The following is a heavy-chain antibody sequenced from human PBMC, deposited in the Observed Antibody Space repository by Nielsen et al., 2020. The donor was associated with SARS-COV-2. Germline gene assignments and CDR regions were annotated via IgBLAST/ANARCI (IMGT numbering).Heavy chain of an antibody. Sequence: GESLKISCAASGFTLSSYAMHWVRQAPRKGREWVAVISYDGSNKYYADTVKGRFTISRDNSKNTLYLQMNSLRAEDTAVYYCARERDYYDFWSGYNIGIWVAAYYYYGMDVWGQGTTVTVSS. CDR2: ISYDGSNK. V-gene: IGHV3-30-3*01. D-gene: IGHD3-3*01. CDR3: ARERDYYDFWSGYNIGIWVAAYYYYGMDV. J-gene: IGHJ6*02. CDR1: GFTLSSYA.